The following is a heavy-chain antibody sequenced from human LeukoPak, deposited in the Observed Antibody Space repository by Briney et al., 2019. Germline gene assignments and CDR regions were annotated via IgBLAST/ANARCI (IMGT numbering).Heavy chain of an antibody. CDR1: GSTFDDYA. J-gene: IGHJ3*02. V-gene: IGHV3-9*03. CDR2: ISWNSGSI. CDR3: ARQLGSTSCCPGAFDI. Sequence: PGRSLRLSCAASGSTFDDYAMHWVRQAPGKGLEWVSGISWNSGSIGYADSVKGRFTISRDNAKNSLYLQMNSLRAEDMALYYCARQLGSTSCCPGAFDIWGQGTMVTVSS. D-gene: IGHD2-2*01.